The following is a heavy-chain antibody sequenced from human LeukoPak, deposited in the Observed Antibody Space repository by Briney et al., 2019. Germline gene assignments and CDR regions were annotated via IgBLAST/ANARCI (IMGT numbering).Heavy chain of an antibody. J-gene: IGHJ4*02. CDR2: MNPNSGNT. V-gene: IGHV1-8*01. D-gene: IGHD1-26*01. Sequence: ASVKVSCKASGYTFTSYDINWVRQATGQGLEWMGWMNPNSGNTVFAQKFQGRVTMTRNTSISTAYMELSSLRSEDTAVYYCARGLRIVGTTPEYYFDYWGQGNLVTVSS. CDR3: ARGLRIVGTTPEYYFDY. CDR1: GYTFTSYD.